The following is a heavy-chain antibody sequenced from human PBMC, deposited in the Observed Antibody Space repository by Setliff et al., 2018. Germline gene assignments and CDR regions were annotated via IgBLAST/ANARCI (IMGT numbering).Heavy chain of an antibody. J-gene: IGHJ6*03. D-gene: IGHD6-13*01. CDR3: AKVRSSAWSIVYYYMDV. Sequence: QPGGSLRLSCAASGFTFSSYAMNWVRQAPGKGLEWVSAISGSGGSTYYADSVKGRFTISRDNSKNTLYLQMNSLRAEDTAVYYCAKVRSSAWSIVYYYMDVWGKGTTVTVSS. CDR2: ISGSGGST. V-gene: IGHV3-23*01. CDR1: GFTFSSYA.